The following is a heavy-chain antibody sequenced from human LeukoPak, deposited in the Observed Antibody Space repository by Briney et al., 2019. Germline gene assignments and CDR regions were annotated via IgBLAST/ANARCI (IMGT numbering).Heavy chain of an antibody. Sequence: SATLSLTCTVSGGSISLYYWSWIRQPPGKGLEWIGYFYDTRSPKYNPSLERRVTISVDMSRNQFSLNLTSVTAADTAVYYCARGRGSLTYWGQGALATVSS. CDR1: GGSISLYY. D-gene: IGHD3-10*01. J-gene: IGHJ4*02. V-gene: IGHV4-59*01. CDR3: ARGRGSLTY. CDR2: FYDTRSP.